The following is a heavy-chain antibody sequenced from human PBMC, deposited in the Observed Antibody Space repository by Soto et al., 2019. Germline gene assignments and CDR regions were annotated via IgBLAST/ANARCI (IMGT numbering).Heavy chain of an antibody. D-gene: IGHD6-19*01. CDR2: IYSGGST. V-gene: IGHV3-66*01. J-gene: IGHJ6*03. CDR1: GVTFSSYG. Sequence: GGSLRLSCTASGVTFSSYGMRWVRQAPGKGLEWVSVIYSGGSTYYADSVKGRFTISRDNSKNTLYLQMNSLRAEDTAVYYCARVAAVPYYYYYMDVWGKGTTVTVSS. CDR3: ARVAAVPYYYYYMDV.